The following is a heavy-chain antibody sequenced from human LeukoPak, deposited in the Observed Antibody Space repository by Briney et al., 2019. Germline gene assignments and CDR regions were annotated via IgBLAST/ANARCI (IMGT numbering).Heavy chain of an antibody. CDR2: ISSSSGTI. J-gene: IGHJ3*02. CDR1: GFTFSSYS. CDR3: ARVRSSYYYESSGYYHYDAFDI. V-gene: IGHV3-48*01. Sequence: PGGSLRLSCATSGFTFSSYSMNWVRQAPGKGLEWVSYISSSSGTIYYADSVKGRFTISRDNAKNSLSLQMNSLRAEDTAVYYCARVRSSYYYESSGYYHYDAFDIWGQGTMVTVSS. D-gene: IGHD3-22*01.